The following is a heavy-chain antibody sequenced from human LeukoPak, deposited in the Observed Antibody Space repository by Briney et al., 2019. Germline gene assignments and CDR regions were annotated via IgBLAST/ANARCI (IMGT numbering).Heavy chain of an antibody. CDR2: IGAYNGNT. J-gene: IGHJ4*02. Sequence: ASVKVSCKASGYTFTSYGISWARQAPGQGLEWMGWIGAYNGNTNYAQKLQGRVTMTTDTSTSTAYMELRSLRSDDTAVYYCARDQRRNYYDSSAPSGGYWGQGTLVTVSS. CDR1: GYTFTSYG. CDR3: ARDQRRNYYDSSAPSGGY. D-gene: IGHD3-22*01. V-gene: IGHV1-18*01.